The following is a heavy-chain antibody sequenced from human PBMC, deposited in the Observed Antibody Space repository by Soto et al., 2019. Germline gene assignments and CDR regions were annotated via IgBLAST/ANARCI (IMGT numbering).Heavy chain of an antibody. CDR3: ARGGGYDSFDY. V-gene: IGHV4-30-2*06. CDR1: GASISYGGFS. CDR2: ISHLENT. D-gene: IGHD5-12*01. J-gene: IGHJ4*02. Sequence: LSLTCTVSGASISYGGFSWSWIRQSPGKGLEWIGYISHLENTYLHPSFKSRLTMSIDRTRNQFSLKLSSVTAADMAVYYCARGGGYDSFDYWGQGVLVTVSS.